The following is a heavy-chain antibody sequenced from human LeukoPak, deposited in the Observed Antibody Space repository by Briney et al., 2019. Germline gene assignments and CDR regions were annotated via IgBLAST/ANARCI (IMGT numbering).Heavy chain of an antibody. CDR1: GFTFIASW. Sequence: GGSLRLSCEASGFTFIASWMTWIRQAPGKGLEWVANIKQDGSEKYYVDSVKGRFTISRDNAKNSLYLQMNSLRAEDTAVYYCASILGVAVAGDTFDYWGQGTLVTVSS. D-gene: IGHD6-19*01. CDR3: ASILGVAVAGDTFDY. CDR2: IKQDGSEK. J-gene: IGHJ4*02. V-gene: IGHV3-7*01.